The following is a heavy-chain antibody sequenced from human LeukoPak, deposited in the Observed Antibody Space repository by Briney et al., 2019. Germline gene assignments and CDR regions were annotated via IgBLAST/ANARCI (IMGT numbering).Heavy chain of an antibody. V-gene: IGHV3-33*01. Sequence: GRSLRLSCVASGFTFSSYGMHWVRQAPGKGLEWVAVIWYDGSNKYYADSVKGRFTISRDNSKNTLYLQMNSLRAEDTAMYYCARDASTSSSLDYWGQGTLVTVSS. CDR1: GFTFSSYG. CDR3: ARDASTSSSLDY. J-gene: IGHJ4*02. D-gene: IGHD4-11*01. CDR2: IWYDGSNK.